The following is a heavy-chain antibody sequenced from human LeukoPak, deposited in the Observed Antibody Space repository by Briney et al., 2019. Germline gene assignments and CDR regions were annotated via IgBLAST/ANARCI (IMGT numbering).Heavy chain of an antibody. D-gene: IGHD6-6*01. J-gene: IGHJ3*02. Sequence: SETLSLTCAVYGGSFSGYYWSWIRQPPGKGLEWIGEINHSGSTNYNPSLKSRVTISVDTSKNQFSLKLSSVTAADTAVYYCAREYRSSIGAFDIWGQGTMVTVSS. CDR1: GGSFSGYY. CDR2: INHSGST. CDR3: AREYRSSIGAFDI. V-gene: IGHV4-34*01.